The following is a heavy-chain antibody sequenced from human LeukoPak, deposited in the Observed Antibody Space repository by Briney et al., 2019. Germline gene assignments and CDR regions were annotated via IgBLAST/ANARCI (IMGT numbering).Heavy chain of an antibody. Sequence: ASVKVSCKASGYTFTSYDINWVRRATGQGLEWMGCMNPNRGNTGYAQKFQGRVTMTRNTSISTSYMELSSLRSEDTAVYYCARFDIVVVPAASRHYYYYGMDVWGQGTTVTVSS. CDR2: MNPNRGNT. J-gene: IGHJ6*02. CDR1: GYTFTSYD. CDR3: ARFDIVVVPAASRHYYYYGMDV. V-gene: IGHV1-8*01. D-gene: IGHD2-2*01.